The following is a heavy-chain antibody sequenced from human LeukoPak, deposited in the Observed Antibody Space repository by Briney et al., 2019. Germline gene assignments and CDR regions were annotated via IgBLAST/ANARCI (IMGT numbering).Heavy chain of an antibody. CDR2: IYSGGNT. Sequence: PGGSLRLSCAASGFTVSSNYMSWVRQAPGKGLEWVSVIYSGGNTYYADSVKGRFTISRDNSKNTLYLQMNSLRAEDTAVYYCAAYYYDGSGYLPLGEWGQGTLVTVSS. J-gene: IGHJ4*02. V-gene: IGHV3-53*01. CDR3: AAYYYDGSGYLPLGE. CDR1: GFTVSSNY. D-gene: IGHD3-22*01.